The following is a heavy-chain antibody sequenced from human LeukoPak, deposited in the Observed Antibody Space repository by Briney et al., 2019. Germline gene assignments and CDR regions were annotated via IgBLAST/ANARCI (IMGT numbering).Heavy chain of an antibody. J-gene: IGHJ5*02. D-gene: IGHD7-27*01. CDR3: ARYHPLNWGPNWFDP. CDR1: GYTFTSYG. Sequence: SVKVSCKASGYTFTSYGISWVRQAPGQGLEWMGGIIPIFGTANYAQKFQGRVTITADESTSTAYMELSSLRSEDTAVYYCARYHPLNWGPNWFDPWGQGTLVTVSS. CDR2: IIPIFGTA. V-gene: IGHV1-69*13.